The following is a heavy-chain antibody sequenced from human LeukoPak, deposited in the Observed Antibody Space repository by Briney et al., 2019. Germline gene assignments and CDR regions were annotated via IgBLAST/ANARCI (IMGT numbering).Heavy chain of an antibody. CDR3: ARDGQYSAITGWSLGAFDI. J-gene: IGHJ3*02. V-gene: IGHV4-31*03. CDR1: GGSISSGGYY. D-gene: IGHD6-19*01. CDR2: IYYSGST. Sequence: SQTLSLTCTVSGGSISSGGYYWSWIRQHPGKGLEWIGYIYYSGSTYYNPSLKSRVSISVDTSKNQFSLELSSVTAADTAVYYCARDGQYSAITGWSLGAFDIWGQGTMVTVSS.